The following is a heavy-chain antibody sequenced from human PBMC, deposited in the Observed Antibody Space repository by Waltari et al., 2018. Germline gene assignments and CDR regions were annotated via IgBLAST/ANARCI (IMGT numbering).Heavy chain of an antibody. V-gene: IGHV3-48*01. CDR1: GFTFSSYA. CDR2: ISSSSSTI. CDR3: ARTGHSGYDYVGY. J-gene: IGHJ4*02. Sequence: EVQLLESGGGLVQPGGSLRLSCAASGFTFSSYAMSWVRQAPGKGLEWVSYISSSSSTIHYADAVKGRFTISRDNAKNSLYLQMNSLRAEDTAVYYCARTGHSGYDYVGYWGQGTLVTVSS. D-gene: IGHD5-12*01.